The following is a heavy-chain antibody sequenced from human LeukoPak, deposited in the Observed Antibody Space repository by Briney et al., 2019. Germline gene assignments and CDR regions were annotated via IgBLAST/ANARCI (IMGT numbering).Heavy chain of an antibody. CDR3: ARAKHRTSSSWYYYYYMDV. V-gene: IGHV3-30*03. CDR2: ISYDGSNK. CDR1: GFTFSSYW. J-gene: IGHJ6*03. D-gene: IGHD6-13*01. Sequence: GGSLRLSCAASGFTFSSYWMSWVRQAPGKGLEWVAVISYDGSNKYYADSVKGRFTISRDNSKNTLYLQMNSLRAEDTAVYYCARAKHRTSSSWYYYYYMDVWGKGTTVTVSS.